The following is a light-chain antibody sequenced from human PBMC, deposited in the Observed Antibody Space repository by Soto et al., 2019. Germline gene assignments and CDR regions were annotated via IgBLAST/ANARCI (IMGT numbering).Light chain of an antibody. V-gene: IGKV3-20*01. J-gene: IGKJ3*01. CDR2: GAS. Sequence: EIVLTQSPGTLSLSPGERATLSCRASQTVSSNYLAWYQQKPGQAPRLLIYGASSRATGIPDRFSGSGSGADFTLTIGRLEPEDCAVYYCQQYATTPFTFGAGTKVDIK. CDR1: QTVSSNY. CDR3: QQYATTPFT.